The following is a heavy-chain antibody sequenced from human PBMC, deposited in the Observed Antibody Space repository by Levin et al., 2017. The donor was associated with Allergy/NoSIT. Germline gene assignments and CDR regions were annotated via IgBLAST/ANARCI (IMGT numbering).Heavy chain of an antibody. J-gene: IGHJ4*02. CDR3: AHRARAPDGSGSYPY. CDR2: IYWDDDK. Sequence: SGPTLVKPTQTLTLTCTFSGFSLSTSGVGVGWIRQPPGKALEWLALIYWDDDKRYSPSLKSRLTITKDTTKNQVVLTMTNMDTVDTGTYYCAHRARAPDGSGSYPYWGQGILVTVPS. D-gene: IGHD3-10*01. V-gene: IGHV2-5*02. CDR1: GFSLSTSGVG.